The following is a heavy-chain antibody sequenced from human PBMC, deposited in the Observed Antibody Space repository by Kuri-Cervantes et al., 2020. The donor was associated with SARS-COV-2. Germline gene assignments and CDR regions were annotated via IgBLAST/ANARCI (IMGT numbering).Heavy chain of an antibody. V-gene: IGHV3-13*04. CDR1: GFTFSSYD. D-gene: IGHD4-11*01. CDR3: ARDSMTTRDFDY. J-gene: IGHJ4*02. Sequence: GGSLRLSCAASGFTFSSYDMHWVRQATGKGLEWVSAIGTAGDTYYPGSVKGRFTISRENAKNSSYLQMNSLRAGDTAVYYCARDSMTTRDFDYWGQGTLVTVSS. CDR2: IGTAGDT.